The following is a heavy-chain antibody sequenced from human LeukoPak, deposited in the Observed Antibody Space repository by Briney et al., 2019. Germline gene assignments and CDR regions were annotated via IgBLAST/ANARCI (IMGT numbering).Heavy chain of an antibody. CDR2: ISYDGSNK. CDR1: GLTFSSYG. J-gene: IGHJ4*02. V-gene: IGHV3-30*03. CDR3: ARDAPGSGWQFDY. D-gene: IGHD6-19*01. Sequence: PGRSLRLSCAASGLTFSSYGMHWVRQAPGKGLEWVAVISYDGSNKYYADSVKGRFTISRDNSKNTVYLQMNSLRAEDTAVYYCARDAPGSGWQFDYWGQGTLVTVSS.